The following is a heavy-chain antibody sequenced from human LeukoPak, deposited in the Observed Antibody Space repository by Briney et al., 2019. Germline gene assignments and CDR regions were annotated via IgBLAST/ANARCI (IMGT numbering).Heavy chain of an antibody. V-gene: IGHV1-69*06. Sequence: ASVKVSCKASEGTFSSYAISWVRQAPGQGLEWMGGIIPIFGTANYAQKFQGRVTITADKSTSTAYMELSSLRSEDTAVYYCARGLSTKYGDYGPYDYWGQGTLVTVSS. D-gene: IGHD4-17*01. CDR1: EGTFSSYA. CDR2: IIPIFGTA. J-gene: IGHJ4*02. CDR3: ARGLSTKYGDYGPYDY.